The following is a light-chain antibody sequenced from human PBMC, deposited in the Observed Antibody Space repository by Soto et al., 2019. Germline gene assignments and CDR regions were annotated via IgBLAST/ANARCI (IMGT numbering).Light chain of an antibody. CDR3: QQYGSSPWT. J-gene: IGKJ1*01. CDR2: GAS. CDR1: QSVSSSY. Sequence: EIVVTQSPVTLSFAPGEGATLSFRASQSVSSSYLAWYQQIPGQAPRLLIYGASSRATGIPDRFSGSGSGTDFTLTISRLEPADFAVYYCQQYGSSPWTFGQGTKVDIK. V-gene: IGKV3-20*01.